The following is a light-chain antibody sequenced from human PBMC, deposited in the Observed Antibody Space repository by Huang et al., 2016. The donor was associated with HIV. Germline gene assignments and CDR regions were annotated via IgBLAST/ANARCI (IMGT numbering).Light chain of an antibody. CDR2: DAS. J-gene: IGKJ1*01. CDR3: QQYTNWPRGT. V-gene: IGKV3-15*01. Sequence: EIVMTQSPDTLSMSPGKRVSLSCRASQRVTNNLAWFQQRPGQPPRLVVYDASTSAPGIPTRLRGSGSGTEFTLTISSLQSEDVGIYYCQQYTNWPRGTFGQGTRVEIK. CDR1: QRVTNN.